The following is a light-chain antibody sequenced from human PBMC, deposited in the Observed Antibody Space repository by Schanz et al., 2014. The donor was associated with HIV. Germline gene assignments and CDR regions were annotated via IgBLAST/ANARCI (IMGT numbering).Light chain of an antibody. V-gene: IGKV3-15*01. CDR2: GAS. CDR1: QTVSNN. CDR3: QQYAFWPIT. J-gene: IGKJ5*01. Sequence: EIVMTQSPGTLSVSPGERATLSCRASQTVSNNLAWYQQKPGQAPRLLIYGASTRVTGIPARFSGSGSGTEFTLTISSLQSEDFAVYYCQQYAFWPITFGQGTRLEI.